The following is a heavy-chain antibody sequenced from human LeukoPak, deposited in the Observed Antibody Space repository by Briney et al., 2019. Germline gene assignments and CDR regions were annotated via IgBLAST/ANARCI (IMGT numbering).Heavy chain of an antibody. D-gene: IGHD4-17*01. CDR3: AKNEGTDYGDYGGYFDY. V-gene: IGHV3-30*18. CDR2: IWYGGSNK. J-gene: IGHJ4*02. Sequence: GRSLRLSCAASGFTFSSYGMHWVRQAPGKGLEWVAVIWYGGSNKYYADSVKGRFTISRDNSKNTLYLQMNSLRAEDTAVYYCAKNEGTDYGDYGGYFDYWGQGTLVTVSS. CDR1: GFTFSSYG.